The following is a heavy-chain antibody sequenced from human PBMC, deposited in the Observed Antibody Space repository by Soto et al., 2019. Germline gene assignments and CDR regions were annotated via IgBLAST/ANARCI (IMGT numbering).Heavy chain of an antibody. Sequence: QLQLQESGPGLVRPSETLSLTCSVSGDSISSTTYYWAWLRQPPGKGLEWIGNVYYSGSPYYNPSLRSRVTRSVDTSKSQFSLKVASVTAADTAVYYCARQAPMTTGWFDPWGQGMLVSVSS. J-gene: IGHJ5*02. CDR2: VYYSGSP. V-gene: IGHV4-39*01. CDR1: GDSISSTTYY. CDR3: ARQAPMTTGWFDP. D-gene: IGHD4-4*01.